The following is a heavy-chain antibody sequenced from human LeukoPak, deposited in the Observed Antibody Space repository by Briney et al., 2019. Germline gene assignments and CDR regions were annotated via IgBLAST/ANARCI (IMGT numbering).Heavy chain of an antibody. CDR1: GGSFSGYY. J-gene: IGHJ3*02. Sequence: PSETLSLTCAVYGGSFSGYYWSWIRQPVGKGLEWIGRIYTRGNTNYNPSLKSRVTMSVDTSKNQFSLKLSSVTAADTAVYYCARDWSSWAFDIWGQGTMVTVSS. CDR2: IYTRGNT. CDR3: ARDWSSWAFDI. V-gene: IGHV4-4*07.